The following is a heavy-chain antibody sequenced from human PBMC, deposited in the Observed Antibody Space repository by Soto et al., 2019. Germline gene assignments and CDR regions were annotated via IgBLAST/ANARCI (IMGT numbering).Heavy chain of an antibody. J-gene: IGHJ4*02. CDR2: IDNGGNT. Sequence: ETLSLTCTVSGRTFSINADFWYLAWIRQPPGTGLEWIGSIDNGGNTYYNPPLKSRVIISADTSKNQFSLSLNSVTAADTAVYYCVKRSLRVATTWGQGILVTVSS. CDR3: VKRSLRVATT. V-gene: IGHV4-39*01. D-gene: IGHD5-12*01. CDR1: GRTFSINADF.